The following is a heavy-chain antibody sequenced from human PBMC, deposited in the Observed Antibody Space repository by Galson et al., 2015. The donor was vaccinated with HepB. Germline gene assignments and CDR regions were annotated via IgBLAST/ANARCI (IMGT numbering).Heavy chain of an antibody. D-gene: IGHD3-16*02. Sequence: SVKVSCKASGYTFTSYGFSWVRQAPGQGLECMGWISTYNGYTNYAQKLQGRVTMTTDTSTSTAYMELRSLRSDDTAVYYCARDQDYRYFFDYWGQGTLVTVSS. J-gene: IGHJ4*02. CDR2: ISTYNGYT. CDR1: GYTFTSYG. V-gene: IGHV1-18*01. CDR3: ARDQDYRYFFDY.